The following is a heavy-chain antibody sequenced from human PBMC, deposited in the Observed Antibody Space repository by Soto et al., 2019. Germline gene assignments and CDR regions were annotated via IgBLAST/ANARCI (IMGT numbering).Heavy chain of an antibody. J-gene: IGHJ6*02. D-gene: IGHD2-2*01. Sequence: QVQLQESGPGLVKPSQTLSLTCTVSGGSISSGGYYWSWIRQHPGKGLEWIGYIYYSGSTYYNPSVKSRVTISVDTSKNQFSLKLSSVTAADTAVYYCARESHYCSSTSCYAEEKYYGMDVWGQGTTVTVSS. CDR1: GGSISSGGYY. CDR3: ARESHYCSSTSCYAEEKYYGMDV. V-gene: IGHV4-31*03. CDR2: IYYSGST.